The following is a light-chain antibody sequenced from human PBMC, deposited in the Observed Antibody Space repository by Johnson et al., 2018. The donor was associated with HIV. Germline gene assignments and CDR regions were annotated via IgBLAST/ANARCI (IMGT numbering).Light chain of an antibody. CDR2: ENN. Sequence: QSVLTQPPSVSAAPGQKVTISCSGSSSNIGNNYVSWYQQLPGTAPKLLVYENNKRPSGVPDRFSDSKSGTSATLGITGLQTGDEADYYCGTWDSSLSAPNIFGTGTQVTVL. V-gene: IGLV1-51*02. CDR3: GTWDSSLSAPNI. CDR1: SSNIGNNY. J-gene: IGLJ1*01.